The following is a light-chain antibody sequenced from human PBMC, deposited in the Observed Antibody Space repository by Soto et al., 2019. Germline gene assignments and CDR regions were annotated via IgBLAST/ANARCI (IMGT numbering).Light chain of an antibody. Sequence: QSALTQPASVSGSPGQSITISCTGTSSDVGGYNYVSWYQQHPGKAPKLIIYEVSYRPSGISYRVSGSKSGNTASLTISGLRAEDEAVYYCTSYTSSSTLLFGGGTKLTVL. V-gene: IGLV2-14*01. CDR3: TSYTSSSTLL. J-gene: IGLJ3*02. CDR1: SSDVGGYNY. CDR2: EVS.